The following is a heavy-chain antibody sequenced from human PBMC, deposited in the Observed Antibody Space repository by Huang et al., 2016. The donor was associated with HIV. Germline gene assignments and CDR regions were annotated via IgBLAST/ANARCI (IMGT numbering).Heavy chain of an antibody. CDR3: AREVRSVDTDRPDGYYYRGLDV. J-gene: IGHJ6*02. Sequence: QLRESGPGLVTPSETLSLTCSASGTSMTSSTFYWGWFRQPPGRGLEWIGSVYFLGNTDHNPSLKSRVTISIDTANKQYSMRLTAVTAADTAVYFGAREVRSVDTDRPDGYYYRGLDVWGQGTTVIVSS. D-gene: IGHD2-2*03. V-gene: IGHV4-39*02. CDR1: GTSMTSSTFY. CDR2: VYFLGNT.